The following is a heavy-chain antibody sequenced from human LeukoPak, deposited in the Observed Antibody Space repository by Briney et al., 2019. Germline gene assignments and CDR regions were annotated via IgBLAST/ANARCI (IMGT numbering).Heavy chain of an antibody. CDR2: INQVGSEK. CDR3: ARDASGSFYDY. V-gene: IGHV3-7*01. CDR1: GFTFSTYW. J-gene: IGHJ4*02. Sequence: GGSLRLSCAASGFTFSTYWMTWVRLAPGKGLEWVANINQVGSEKYYVDSVKGRFSIPRDNARNSLYLQMDSLRAEDTAMYYCARDASGSFYDYWGQGTLVTVSS. D-gene: IGHD1-26*01.